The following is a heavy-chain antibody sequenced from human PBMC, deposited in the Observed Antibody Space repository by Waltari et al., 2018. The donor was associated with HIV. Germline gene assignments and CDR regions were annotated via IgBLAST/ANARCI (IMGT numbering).Heavy chain of an antibody. V-gene: IGHV4-31*03. CDR1: GGSISSGGPY. Sequence: QVQLQESGPGLVKPSQTLSLPCPFSGGSISSGGPYWSWTRQHPGKGLEWIGYIYYSGSTYYNPSLKRRVTISVDTSKNQFSLKLSSVTAADTAVYYCAREEPTTMEYAYWGQGTLVTVSS. CDR3: AREEPTTMEYAY. J-gene: IGHJ4*02. CDR2: IYYSGST. D-gene: IGHD2-8*01.